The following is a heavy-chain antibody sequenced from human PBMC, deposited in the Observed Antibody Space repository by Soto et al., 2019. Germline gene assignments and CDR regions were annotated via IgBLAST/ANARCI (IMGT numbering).Heavy chain of an antibody. V-gene: IGHV1-18*01. CDR2: ISAHNGNT. CDR1: GYGFTTYG. D-gene: IGHD1-1*01. Sequence: QVHLVQSGAEVKKPGASVKVSCKGSGYGFTTYGITWVRQAPGQGLEWMAWISAHNGNTNYAQKLQGRVTVTRDTSTSTAYMELRRLRSDATAVYCSARGRYGDYWGQGALVTVSS. J-gene: IGHJ4*02. CDR3: ARGRYGDY.